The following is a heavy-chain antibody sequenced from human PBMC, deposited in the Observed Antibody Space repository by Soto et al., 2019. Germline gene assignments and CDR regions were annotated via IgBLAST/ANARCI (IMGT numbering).Heavy chain of an antibody. D-gene: IGHD2-21*02. J-gene: IGHJ6*02. CDR1: GYTFTSYG. CDR3: ARDHPWGGDYGGYYYYGMDV. CDR2: ISAYNGNT. V-gene: IGHV1-18*01. Sequence: ASVKVSCKASGYTFTSYGISWVRQAPGQGLEWMGWISAYNGNTNYAQKLQGRVTMTTDTSTSTAYMELRSLRSDDTAVYYCARDHPWGGDYGGYYYYGMDVWGQGTTVTVSS.